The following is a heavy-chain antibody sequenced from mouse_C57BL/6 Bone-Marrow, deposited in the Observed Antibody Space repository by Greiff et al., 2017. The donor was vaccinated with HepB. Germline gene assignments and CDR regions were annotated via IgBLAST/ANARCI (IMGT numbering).Heavy chain of an antibody. D-gene: IGHD2-2*01. V-gene: IGHV1-55*01. Sequence: QVQLQQSGAELVKPGASVKMSCKASGYTFTSYWITWVKQRPGQGLEWIGDIYPGSGSTNYNEKFKSKATLTVDTSSSTAYMQLSSLTSEDSAVYYCAKKRLRRGLWYFDVWGTGTTVTVSS. CDR2: IYPGSGST. J-gene: IGHJ1*03. CDR3: AKKRLRRGLWYFDV. CDR1: GYTFTSYW.